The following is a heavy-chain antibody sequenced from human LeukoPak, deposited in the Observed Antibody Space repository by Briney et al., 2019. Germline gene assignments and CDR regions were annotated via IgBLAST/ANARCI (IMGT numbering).Heavy chain of an antibody. V-gene: IGHV4-59*12. CDR2: IYYSGST. Sequence: KPSETLSLTCTVSGGSISSYYWSWIRQPPGKGLEWIGYIYYSGSTNYNPSLKSRVTISVDTSKNQFSLKLSSVTAADTAVYYCARAYTTVTFFKYWGQGTLVTVSS. D-gene: IGHD4-17*01. CDR1: GGSISSYY. CDR3: ARAYTTVTFFKY. J-gene: IGHJ4*02.